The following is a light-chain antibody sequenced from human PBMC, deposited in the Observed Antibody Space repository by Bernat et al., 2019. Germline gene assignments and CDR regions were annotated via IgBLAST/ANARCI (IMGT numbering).Light chain of an antibody. Sequence: DIQMPQSPSSLSASVGDRVTITCPASQDIRNYLNWYQQKPGKAPKLLIYDASNLQTGIPSRFSGSGSGTDFTFTIRSLQSEDIATYYSQNGNPFGQGTKLEI. CDR2: DAS. V-gene: IGKV1-33*01. CDR1: QDIRNY. CDR3: QNGNP. J-gene: IGKJ2*01.